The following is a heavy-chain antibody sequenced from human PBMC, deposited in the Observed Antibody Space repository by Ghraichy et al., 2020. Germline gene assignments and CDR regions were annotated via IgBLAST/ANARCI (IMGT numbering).Heavy chain of an antibody. Sequence: GRSLRLSCGASGFTFSTYAMNWVRQAPGKGLEWVSVITSSGSSTYYADSVKGRFTISRDNSKNMLYLYMNSLRAEDTAVYYCAKDWGGDEFGFDYWGQGALVTVSS. D-gene: IGHD2-21*02. CDR2: ITSSGSST. J-gene: IGHJ4*02. CDR1: GFTFSTYA. CDR3: AKDWGGDEFGFDY. V-gene: IGHV3-23*01.